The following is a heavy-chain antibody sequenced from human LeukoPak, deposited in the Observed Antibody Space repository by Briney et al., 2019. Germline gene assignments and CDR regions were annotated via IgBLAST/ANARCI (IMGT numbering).Heavy chain of an antibody. J-gene: IGHJ1*01. CDR3: ARRRYYDSTGYFE. V-gene: IGHV4-39*01. CDR2: IYHSGRT. D-gene: IGHD3-22*01. CDR1: GDYISSSSYY. Sequence: SETLTLTCAVSGDYISSSSYYWGWIRQSPGTGLEWIGDIYHSGRTYYNPSLKSRVAISIDTSKNQFSLRLRSMTAADTAVFYCARRRYYDSTGYFEWGRGTLVTVSS.